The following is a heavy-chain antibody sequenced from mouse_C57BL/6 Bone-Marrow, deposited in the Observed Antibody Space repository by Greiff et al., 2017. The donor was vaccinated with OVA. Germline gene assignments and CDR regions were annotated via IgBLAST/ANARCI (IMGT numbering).Heavy chain of an antibody. J-gene: IGHJ1*03. CDR2: ISSCSSTI. CDR1: GFTFSDYG. V-gene: IGHV5-17*01. Sequence: EVQLVESGGGLVKPGGSLKLSCAASGFTFSDYGIHWVSQAPEKGLEWVAYISSCSSTIYYADTVKGRVTFSRDNAKNTLFLQMTRLRSEDTAVYYCAFYSNLYGYFDDWGKGTTVTVSS. CDR3: AFYSNLYGYFDD. D-gene: IGHD2-5*01.